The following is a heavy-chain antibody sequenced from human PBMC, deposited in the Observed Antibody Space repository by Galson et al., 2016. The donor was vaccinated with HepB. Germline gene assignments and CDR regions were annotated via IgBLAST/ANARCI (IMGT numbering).Heavy chain of an antibody. J-gene: IGHJ3*01. CDR3: ARVGGYVWGSYRSPRAFDV. V-gene: IGHV1-69*01. CDR2: IIPISVTT. Sequence: SGGTFSSHTISWVRQAPGQGLEWMGGIIPISVTTKYAQKFQGRVTISADESTTTAYMELSSLRSEDTAVYYCARVGGYVWGSYRSPRAFDVWGQGTMVTVSS. D-gene: IGHD3-16*02. CDR1: GGTFSSHT.